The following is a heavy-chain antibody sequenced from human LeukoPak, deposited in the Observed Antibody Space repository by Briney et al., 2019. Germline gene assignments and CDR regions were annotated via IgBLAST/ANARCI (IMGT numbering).Heavy chain of an antibody. CDR1: GYSISSGYY. V-gene: IGHV4-38-2*02. CDR2: IYHSGST. D-gene: IGHD3-9*01. J-gene: IGHJ4*02. Sequence: PSETLSLTCTVSGYSISSGYYWGWIRQPPGKGLEWIGSIYHSGSTYYNPSLKSRVTLSVDPSKNQFSLKLSSVTAADTAAYYCARDNYDILTGTHSDYWGQGTLVTVSS. CDR3: ARDNYDILTGTHSDY.